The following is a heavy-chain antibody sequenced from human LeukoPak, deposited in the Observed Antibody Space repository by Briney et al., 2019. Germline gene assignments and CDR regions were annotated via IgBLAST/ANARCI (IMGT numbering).Heavy chain of an antibody. CDR1: GLTFTSHG. D-gene: IGHD3-10*01. CDR3: ARDRAVSWLDS. V-gene: IGHV3-33*05. Sequence: GRSLRLSCAASGLTFTSHGFHWVRQAPGRGLEWLTFISLDGSRKSYADSVKGRFTFSRDDSKNTLYLEMNSLRAEDTATYYCARDRAVSWLDSWGLGILVTVSS. CDR2: ISLDGSRK. J-gene: IGHJ5*01.